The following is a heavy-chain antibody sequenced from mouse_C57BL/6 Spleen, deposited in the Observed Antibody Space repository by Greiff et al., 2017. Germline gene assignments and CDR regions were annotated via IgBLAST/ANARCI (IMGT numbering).Heavy chain of an antibody. V-gene: IGHV1-64*01. J-gene: IGHJ2*01. CDR1: GYTFTSYW. CDR2: IHPNSGST. CDR3: ARWGTTVVVDY. D-gene: IGHD1-1*01. Sequence: VQLQESGAELVKPGASVTLSCKASGYTFTSYWMHWVKQRPGQGLEWIGMIHPNSGSTNYNEKFKSKATLTVDKSSSTAYMQLSSLTSEDSAVYYCARWGTTVVVDYWGQGTTLTVSS.